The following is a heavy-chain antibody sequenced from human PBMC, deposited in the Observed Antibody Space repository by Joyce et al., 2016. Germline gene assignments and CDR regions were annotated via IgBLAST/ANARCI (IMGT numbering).Heavy chain of an antibody. CDR3: ARHVTDWFDP. D-gene: IGHD3-10*02. CDR2: IDPRDSYT. V-gene: IGHV5-10-1*03. Sequence: EVQLVQSGAEVKKPGEALRISWVRQMPGKGLEWMGRIDPRDSYTDYSPSFEGHVTSSVDKTISAAYLQWSSLRASDTAIYYCARHVTDWFDPWGQGTLVTVSS. J-gene: IGHJ5*02.